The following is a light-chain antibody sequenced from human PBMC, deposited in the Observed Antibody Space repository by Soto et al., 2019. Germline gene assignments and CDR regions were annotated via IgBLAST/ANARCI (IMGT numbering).Light chain of an antibody. V-gene: IGLV2-14*01. J-gene: IGLJ2*01. Sequence: QSALTQPASVSGSPGQSITISCTGTSSDVGAYNYVSWYQQHPDKAPKLMIYEVSNRPSGVSNRFSGSKSGNAASLTISGLQAEDEAHYYCSSYTSTTTPVVFGGGTKVTVL. CDR2: EVS. CDR3: SSYTSTTTPVV. CDR1: SSDVGAYNY.